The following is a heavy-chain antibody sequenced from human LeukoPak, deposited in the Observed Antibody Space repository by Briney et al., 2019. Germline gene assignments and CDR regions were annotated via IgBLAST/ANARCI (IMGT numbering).Heavy chain of an antibody. V-gene: IGHV4-30-4*01. CDR1: GGSISSGDYY. Sequence: SQTLSLTCTVSGGSISSGDYYWSWIRQPPGKGLEWIGYIYYSGRTYYNPSLKSRVTLSVDTSKNQFSLKLSSATAADTAVYYCARVAQLWLLDYWGQGTLVTVSS. J-gene: IGHJ4*02. D-gene: IGHD5-18*01. CDR3: ARVAQLWLLDY. CDR2: IYYSGRT.